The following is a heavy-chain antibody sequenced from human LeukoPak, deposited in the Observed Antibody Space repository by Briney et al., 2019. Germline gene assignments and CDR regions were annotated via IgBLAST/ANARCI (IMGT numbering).Heavy chain of an antibody. V-gene: IGHV4-61*02. D-gene: IGHD6-19*01. Sequence: NPSDTLSLTCTVSGGSISSGSYYWSWLRQPAGKGLEWIGRINTSGSTNYNPSLKSRVTISVDTSKNQFSLKLSSVTAADTTVYYCARGGSGWDAFDIWGQGTMVTVSS. CDR1: GGSISSGSYY. CDR3: ARGGSGWDAFDI. CDR2: INTSGST. J-gene: IGHJ3*02.